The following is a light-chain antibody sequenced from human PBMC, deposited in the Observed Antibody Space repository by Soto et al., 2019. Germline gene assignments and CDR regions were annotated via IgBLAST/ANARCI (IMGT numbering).Light chain of an antibody. V-gene: IGKV1-39*01. CDR3: QKSFRSPIT. J-gene: IGKJ5*01. CDR1: QSIALS. Sequence: DIQITHSPASLSASVGDAVTMTCLASQSIALSVNWYQQKPGKAPKLLIYVAFTLESGVPSRFSGSGSGTEFTLTIRSLQPEDFATYYCQKSFRSPITFGQGTRLEIK. CDR2: VAF.